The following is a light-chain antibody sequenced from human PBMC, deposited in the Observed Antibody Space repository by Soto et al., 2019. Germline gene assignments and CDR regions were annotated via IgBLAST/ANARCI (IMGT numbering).Light chain of an antibody. V-gene: IGKV3-15*01. Sequence: EIVMTQSPATLSVSPGERATLSCRASQSVSSNLAWYQQKPCQAPRLLIYGASTRATVIPARFSGSGSGTEFTLTISSLQSEDFAVYYCQQYNNWPPWTFGQGTKVDIK. J-gene: IGKJ1*01. CDR2: GAS. CDR1: QSVSSN. CDR3: QQYNNWPPWT.